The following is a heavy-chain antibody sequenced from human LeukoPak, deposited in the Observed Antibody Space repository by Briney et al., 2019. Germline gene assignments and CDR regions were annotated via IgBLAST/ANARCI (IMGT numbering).Heavy chain of an antibody. D-gene: IGHD3-22*01. CDR2: INHSGST. V-gene: IGHV4-34*01. J-gene: IGHJ4*02. Sequence: SETLSLTCAVYGGSFSGYYWSWIRQPPGKVLEWIGEINHSGSTNYNPSLKSRVTISVDTSKNQFSLKLSSVTAADTAVYYCARSPSITMIEYYFDYWGQGTLVTVSS. CDR1: GGSFSGYY. CDR3: ARSPSITMIEYYFDY.